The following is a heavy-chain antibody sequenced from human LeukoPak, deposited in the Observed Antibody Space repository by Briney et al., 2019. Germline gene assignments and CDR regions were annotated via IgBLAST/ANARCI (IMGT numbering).Heavy chain of an antibody. CDR3: AKGPRIDY. CDR1: GFTFDDYG. J-gene: IGHJ4*02. Sequence: PGGFLRLSCAASGFTFDDYGMSWVRQAPGKGLEWVSGINWNGGSTGYADSVKGRFTISRDNSKNTLYLQMNNLRAEDTAIYYCAKGPRIDYWGQGTLVTVSS. V-gene: IGHV3-20*04. CDR2: INWNGGST.